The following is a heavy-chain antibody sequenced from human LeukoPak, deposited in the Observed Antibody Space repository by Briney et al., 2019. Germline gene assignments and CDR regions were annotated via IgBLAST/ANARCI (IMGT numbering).Heavy chain of an antibody. Sequence: SETLSLTCAVYGVSFSGDYWSWIRQPPGKGLEWIGEIHHSGSTNYNPSLKSRVAISVDASKNQFSLNLTSVTAADTAVYYCARRSSGDDYYYYYMDVWGKGTTVTISS. V-gene: IGHV4-34*01. D-gene: IGHD4-17*01. CDR3: ARRSSGDDYYYYYMDV. CDR2: IHHSGST. CDR1: GVSFSGDY. J-gene: IGHJ6*03.